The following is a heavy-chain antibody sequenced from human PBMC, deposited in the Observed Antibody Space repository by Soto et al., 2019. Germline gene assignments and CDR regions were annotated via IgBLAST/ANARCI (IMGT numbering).Heavy chain of an antibody. CDR3: AKDVSYYDSSGYPYWYFDL. CDR1: GFTFSSYG. V-gene: IGHV3-30*18. J-gene: IGHJ2*01. Sequence: GGSLRLSCAASGFTFSSYGMHWVRQAPGKGLEWVAVISYDGSNKYYADSVKGRFTISRDNSKNTLYLQMNSLRAEDTAVYYCAKDVSYYDSSGYPYWYFDLWGRGTLVTVPQ. D-gene: IGHD3-22*01. CDR2: ISYDGSNK.